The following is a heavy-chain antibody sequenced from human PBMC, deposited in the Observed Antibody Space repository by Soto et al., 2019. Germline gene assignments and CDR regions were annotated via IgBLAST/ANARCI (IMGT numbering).Heavy chain of an antibody. J-gene: IGHJ4*02. D-gene: IGHD3-16*02. CDR3: AREGGVWGSFRYFGY. CDR2: ISPYNGNT. V-gene: IGHV1-18*04. CDR1: GYTFSSYV. Sequence: QVQLVQSGVEVQKPGASVKVSCKASGYTFSSYVINWLRQAPGQGLEWMGWISPYNGNTNYGQNLQGRVTMTTDTSTSIVDMELRSLRSDDTAVYYCAREGGVWGSFRYFGYWGQGTLVTVSP.